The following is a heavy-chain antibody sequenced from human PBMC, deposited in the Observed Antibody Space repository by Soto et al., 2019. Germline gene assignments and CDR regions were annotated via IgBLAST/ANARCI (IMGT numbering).Heavy chain of an antibody. CDR2: IYYSGST. CDR3: ARAWGGAFDI. CDR1: GGSISSYY. V-gene: IGHV4-59*01. D-gene: IGHD3-10*01. J-gene: IGHJ3*02. Sequence: SETLSLTCTVSGGSISSYYWSWIRQPPGKGLEWIGYIYYSGSTNYNPSLKSRVTISVDTSKNQFSLKLSSVTAADTAVYYCARAWGGAFDIWGEGTMVTVTS.